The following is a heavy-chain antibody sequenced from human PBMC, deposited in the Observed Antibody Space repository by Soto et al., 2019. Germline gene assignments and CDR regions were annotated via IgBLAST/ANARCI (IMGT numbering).Heavy chain of an antibody. CDR3: APAVAGEDAFDI. J-gene: IGHJ3*02. D-gene: IGHD6-19*01. CDR1: GYTLTELS. CDR2: FDPEDGET. Sequence: ASVKVSCKVSGYTLTELSMHWVRQAPGKGLEWMGGFDPEDGETIYAQKFQGRVTMTEDTSTDTAYMELSSLRSEDTAVYYCAPAVAGEDAFDIWGQGTMVTVS. V-gene: IGHV1-24*01.